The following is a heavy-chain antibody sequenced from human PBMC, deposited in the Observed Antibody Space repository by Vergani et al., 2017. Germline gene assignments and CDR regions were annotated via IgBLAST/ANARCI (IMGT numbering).Heavy chain of an antibody. V-gene: IGHV3-21*01. CDR2: SSSSSSYR. Sequence: EVQLVESGGGLVKPGGSLRLSCVASGFTFGSYSMNWVCQAPGKGLEWVSFSSSSSSYRYYADSVKGRFTISRDNGEYSLLLQMNSLRPDDTAVYYWASGVPGYQLATQYFQHWGQGTLVTVSS. CDR1: GFTFGSYS. CDR3: ASGVPGYQLATQYFQH. J-gene: IGHJ1*01. D-gene: IGHD2-2*01.